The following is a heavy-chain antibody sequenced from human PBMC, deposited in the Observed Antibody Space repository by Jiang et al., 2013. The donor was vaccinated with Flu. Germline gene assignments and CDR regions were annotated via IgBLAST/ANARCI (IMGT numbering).Heavy chain of an antibody. D-gene: IGHD3-3*01. J-gene: IGHJ4*02. Sequence: GSGLVKPSETLSLTCTVSGDSITSNHWSWIRQPPGKGLEWIGYIYYSGSTNYNPSLKSRVTISIDTSKNQFSLKLNSLTAADTAVYFCARVWADSDFWSGFHFDIWGQGTLVTVSS. CDR1: GDSITSNH. CDR3: ARVWADSDFWSGFHFDI. V-gene: IGHV4-59*01. CDR2: IYYSGST.